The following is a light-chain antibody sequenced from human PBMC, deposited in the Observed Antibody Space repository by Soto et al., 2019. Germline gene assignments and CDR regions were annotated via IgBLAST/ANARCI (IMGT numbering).Light chain of an antibody. Sequence: QSVLTQPASVSGSPGQSITISCTGTSSDVGGYNHVSWYQQHPGKAPKLMIYEVSDRPSGVSNRLSGSKSGNTASLTISGLQAEDDADYYCSSYTSSSTRVFGTGTKLTVL. V-gene: IGLV2-14*01. CDR3: SSYTSSSTRV. CDR2: EVS. J-gene: IGLJ1*01. CDR1: SSDVGGYNH.